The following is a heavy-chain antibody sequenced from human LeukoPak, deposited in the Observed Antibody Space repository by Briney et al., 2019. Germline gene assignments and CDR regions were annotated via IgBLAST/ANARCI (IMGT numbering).Heavy chain of an antibody. CDR1: GGSISSYY. CDR2: IYTSGST. CDR3: ARDTFYGSRPDAFDI. V-gene: IGHV4-4*07. J-gene: IGHJ3*02. D-gene: IGHD2-2*01. Sequence: SETLSLTCTVSGGSISSYYWSWIRQPAGKGLEWIGRIYTSGSTYYNPSLKSRVTISVDTSKNQFSLKLSSVTAADTAVYYCARDTFYGSRPDAFDIWGQGTMVTVSS.